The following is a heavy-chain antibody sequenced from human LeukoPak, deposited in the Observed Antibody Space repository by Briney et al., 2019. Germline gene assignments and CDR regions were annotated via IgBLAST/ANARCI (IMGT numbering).Heavy chain of an antibody. D-gene: IGHD1-26*01. CDR1: GGSISSGSYY. CDR2: IYTSGST. Sequence: SETLSLTCTVSGGSISSGSYYWSWIRQPAGKGLEWIGRIYTSGSTNYNPSLKSRVTISVDTSKNQFSLKLSSVTAADTAVYYCARAWDSSAFDYWGQGTLVTVSS. V-gene: IGHV4-61*02. CDR3: ARAWDSSAFDY. J-gene: IGHJ4*02.